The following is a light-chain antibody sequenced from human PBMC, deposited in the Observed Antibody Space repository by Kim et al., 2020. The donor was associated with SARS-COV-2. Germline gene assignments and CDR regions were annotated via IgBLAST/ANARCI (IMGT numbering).Light chain of an antibody. CDR2: DAS. CDR3: HQYIRSPYS. CDR1: QRISSNY. V-gene: IGKV3-20*01. Sequence: LPTGERATLSCRANQRISSNYLAWYQHKPGQSPRLLIHDASNRSTGIPDRFSGSGSGTDFTLTISRLEPEDFAVYYCHQYIRSPYSFGQGTKLEI. J-gene: IGKJ2*03.